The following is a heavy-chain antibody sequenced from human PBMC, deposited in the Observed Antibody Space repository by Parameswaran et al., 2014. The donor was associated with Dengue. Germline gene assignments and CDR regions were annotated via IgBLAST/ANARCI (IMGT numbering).Heavy chain of an antibody. CDR3: ARGDDGDRVQLWLQWYYGMDV. J-gene: IGHJ6*02. Sequence: SNARWIRQPPGKGLEWVSAISGSGGSTYYADSVKGRFTISRDNSKNTLYLQMNSLRAEDTAVYYCARGDDGDRVQLWLQWYYGMDVWGQGTTVTVSS. D-gene: IGHD5-18*01. CDR1: SNA. CDR2: ISGSGGST. V-gene: IGHV3-23*01.